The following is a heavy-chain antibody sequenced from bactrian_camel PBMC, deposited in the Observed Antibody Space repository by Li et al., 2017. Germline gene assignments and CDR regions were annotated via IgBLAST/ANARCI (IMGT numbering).Heavy chain of an antibody. CDR1: GYTYRSNC. CDR2: VYFGGGST. D-gene: IGHD6*01. J-gene: IGHJ4*01. V-gene: IGHV3S40*01. Sequence: VQLVESGGGSVQPGGSLRLSCDASGYTYRSNCMGWFRQAPGKEREGDAFVYFGGGSTYYADSVKGRFTISQDKGENTVYLLMNSLKPDDTAIYYCAFAFRWLGGSWSVPAEYNYWGQGTQVTVSS. CDR3: AFAFRWLGGSWSVPAEYNY.